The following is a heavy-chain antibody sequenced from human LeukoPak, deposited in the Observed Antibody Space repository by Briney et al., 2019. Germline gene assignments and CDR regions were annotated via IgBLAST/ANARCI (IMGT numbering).Heavy chain of an antibody. D-gene: IGHD3-10*01. V-gene: IGHV1-3*01. Sequence: GASVKVSCKASGYTFTNYAIHWVRQAPGQGPEWMGWINPGNGTTKYSDNLQGRLTITTDASARTAYMELSSLKSEDTAVYYCAREIFGSRPSDYWGQGTLVTVSS. CDR1: GYTFTNYA. CDR2: INPGNGTT. CDR3: AREIFGSRPSDY. J-gene: IGHJ4*02.